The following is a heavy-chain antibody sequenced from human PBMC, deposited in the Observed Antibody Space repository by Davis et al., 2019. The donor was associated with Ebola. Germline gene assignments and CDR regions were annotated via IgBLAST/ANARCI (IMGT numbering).Heavy chain of an antibody. CDR1: GFTFSSYW. CDR2: INSEGSSI. CDR3: ARGGAVAPD. J-gene: IGHJ4*02. V-gene: IGHV3-74*01. Sequence: GESLKIFCAVSGFTFSSYWMHWVRHTPGKGLVWVARINSEGSSISYADSVKGRFTISRDNAKNTLYLQMHSLRVEDTAVSFCARGGAVAPDWGPGTLVTVSS. D-gene: IGHD4-23*01.